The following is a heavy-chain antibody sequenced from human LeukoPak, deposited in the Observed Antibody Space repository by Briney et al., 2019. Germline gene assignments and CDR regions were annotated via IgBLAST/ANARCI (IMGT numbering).Heavy chain of an antibody. CDR1: GFTFSNAW. CDR3: TTTGDYGGNSDFDY. J-gene: IGHJ4*02. V-gene: IGHV3-15*01. Sequence: GGSRRLSCAASGFTFSNAWMSWVRQAPGKGLEWVGRIKSKTDGGTTDYAAPVKGRFTISRDDSKNTLYLQMNSLKTEDTAVYYCTTTGDYGGNSDFDYWGQGTLVTVSS. CDR2: IKSKTDGGTT. D-gene: IGHD4-23*01.